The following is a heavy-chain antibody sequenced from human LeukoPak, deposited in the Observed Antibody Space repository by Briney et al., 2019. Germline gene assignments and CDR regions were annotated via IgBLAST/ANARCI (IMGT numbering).Heavy chain of an antibody. Sequence: ASVKVSCKASGYTFTSYGISWVRQAPGQGLEWMGWISAYNGNTNYAQKLQGRGTMTTDTSTSTAYMELRSPRSDDTAVYYCARAYSANIVVVPAAMSYYYYYYMDVWGKGTTVTVSS. CDR3: ARAYSANIVVVPAAMSYYYYYYMDV. CDR2: ISAYNGNT. V-gene: IGHV1-18*01. J-gene: IGHJ6*03. CDR1: GYTFTSYG. D-gene: IGHD2-2*01.